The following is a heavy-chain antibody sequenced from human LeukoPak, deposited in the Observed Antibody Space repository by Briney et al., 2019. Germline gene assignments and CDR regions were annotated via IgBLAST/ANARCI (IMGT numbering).Heavy chain of an antibody. CDR1: GGSISSYY. V-gene: IGHV4-4*09. Sequence: PSETLSLTCTVSGGSISSYYWSWIRQPPGKGLEWIGYIYTSGSANYNPSLKSRVTISVDTSKNQFSLKLSSVTAADTAVYYCASGNYYDSSGYDYWGQGTLVTVSS. D-gene: IGHD3-22*01. CDR2: IYTSGSA. CDR3: ASGNYYDSSGYDY. J-gene: IGHJ4*02.